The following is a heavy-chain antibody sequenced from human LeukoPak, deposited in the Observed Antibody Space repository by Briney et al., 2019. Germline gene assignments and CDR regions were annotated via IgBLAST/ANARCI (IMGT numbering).Heavy chain of an antibody. J-gene: IGHJ5*02. Sequence: GEYLKISCKGSGYSFTSYWIGWVRQMPGKGLEWMGIIYPCESDTIYSPSFQGQVTISADKSISTAYLQWSSLKASDTAMYYCARHIDYYDSSGYIRPNWFDPWGQGTLVTVSS. V-gene: IGHV5-51*01. CDR1: GYSFTSYW. D-gene: IGHD3-22*01. CDR3: ARHIDYYDSSGYIRPNWFDP. CDR2: IYPCESDT.